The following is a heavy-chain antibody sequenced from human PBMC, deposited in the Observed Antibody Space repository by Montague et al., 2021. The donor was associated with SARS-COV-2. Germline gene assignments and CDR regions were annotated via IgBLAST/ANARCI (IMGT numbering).Heavy chain of an antibody. V-gene: IGHV4-39*07. D-gene: IGHD6-6*01. CDR3: ARDLNEYSSSGGFDY. CDR1: GGSISSSSYY. Sequence: SETLSPTCTVSGGSISSSSYYWGWIRQPPGKGLEWIGSIYYSGSTYYNPSLKSRVTISVDTSKDQFSLKLSSVTAADTAVYYCARDLNEYSSSGGFDYWGQGTLVTVSS. CDR2: IYYSGST. J-gene: IGHJ4*02.